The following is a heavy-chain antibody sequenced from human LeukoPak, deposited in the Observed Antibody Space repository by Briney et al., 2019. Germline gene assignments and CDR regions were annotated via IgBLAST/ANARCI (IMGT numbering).Heavy chain of an antibody. D-gene: IGHD3-10*01. V-gene: IGHV3-23*01. Sequence: PGGSLRLSCAASGFTFSSYAMSWVRQAPGKGLEWVSAISGSGGSTYYADSVKGRFTISRDNSKNTLYLQMNSLRAEDTAVYYCAKDLSYGSGSSHLLDYWGQGTLVTVSS. CDR3: AKDLSYGSGSSHLLDY. CDR2: ISGSGGST. J-gene: IGHJ4*02. CDR1: GFTFSSYA.